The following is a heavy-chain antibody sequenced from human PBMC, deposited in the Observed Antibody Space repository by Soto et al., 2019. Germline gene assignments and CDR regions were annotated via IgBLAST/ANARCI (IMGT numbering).Heavy chain of an antibody. CDR1: GGSISSNNW. J-gene: IGHJ4*02. CDR2: IYHRGST. V-gene: IGHV4-4*02. D-gene: IGHD1-20*01. Sequence: QVQLQESGPGLVKPSGTLSLTCAVSGGSISSNNWWRWVRQPPGKGLEWIGEIYHRGSTNYNPSLKSRATTSADKSKNQFSLKLSSVTAADTAVYYCARSYKVAVFDDWGQGTLVTVSS. CDR3: ARSYKVAVFDD.